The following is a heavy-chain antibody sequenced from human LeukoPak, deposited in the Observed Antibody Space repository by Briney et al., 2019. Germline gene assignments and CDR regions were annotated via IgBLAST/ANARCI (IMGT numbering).Heavy chain of an antibody. D-gene: IGHD3-22*01. V-gene: IGHV3-7*01. J-gene: IGHJ4*02. CDR3: ARQPHYYDSSWLDY. CDR1: GFTFSSYW. CDR2: IKQDGSEK. Sequence: GGSLRLSCAASGFTFSSYWMSWVRQAPGKGLEWVANIKQDGSEKYYVDSVKGRFTISRDNAKNSLYLQMNSLRAEDTAVYYCARQPHYYDSSWLDYWGQGTLVTVSS.